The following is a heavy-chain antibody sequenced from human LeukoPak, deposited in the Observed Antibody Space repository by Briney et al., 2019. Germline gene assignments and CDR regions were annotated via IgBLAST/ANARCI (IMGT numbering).Heavy chain of an antibody. D-gene: IGHD3-22*01. CDR3: ATYTAPSSDSDY. CDR1: GGSFSGYY. V-gene: IGHV4-39*01. CDR2: IYYSGRT. Sequence: KPSETLSLTCAVYGGSFSGYYWGWIRQPPGKGLEWIGSIYYSGRTYYNPSLKSRVTISVDTSKNQFSLNLSSVTAADTAVYYCATYTAPSSDSDYWGQGIPVTVSS. J-gene: IGHJ4*02.